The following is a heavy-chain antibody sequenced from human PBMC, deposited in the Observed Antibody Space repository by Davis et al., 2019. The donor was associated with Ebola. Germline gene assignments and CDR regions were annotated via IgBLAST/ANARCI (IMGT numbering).Heavy chain of an antibody. J-gene: IGHJ4*02. CDR1: PYSLTVLA. CDR2: FDPEDGEI. CDR3: ATVRAHSRHDN. V-gene: IGHV1-24*01. D-gene: IGHD3-22*01. Sequence: ASVLVSCKVSPYSLTVLALQWVRQAPGKGLEWMGGFDPEDGEIVYAQKFQGRVTMTEDTSTDTAYMELSSLRSGDTAIYYCATVRAHSRHDNWGQGTLVTVAS.